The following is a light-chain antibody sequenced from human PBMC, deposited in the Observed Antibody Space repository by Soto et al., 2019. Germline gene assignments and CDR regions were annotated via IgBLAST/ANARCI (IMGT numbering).Light chain of an antibody. CDR2: EVS. CDR3: SSYTSSSTQV. CDR1: RSDIGSYNS. J-gene: IGLJ1*01. V-gene: IGLV2-14*01. Sequence: QSALTQPASVSGSPGQSITISCTGTRSDIGSYNSIAWYQQHPGKAPKLMIYEVSNRPSGVSNRFSGSKSGNTASLTISGLQAEDEADYYCSSYTSSSTQVFGTGTKLTVL.